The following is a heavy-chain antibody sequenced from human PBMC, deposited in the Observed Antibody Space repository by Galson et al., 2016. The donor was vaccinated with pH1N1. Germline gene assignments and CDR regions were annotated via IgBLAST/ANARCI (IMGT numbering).Heavy chain of an antibody. CDR1: GFTFRNYE. Sequence: SLRLSCAASGFTFRNYEMNWVRQAPGKGLEWVSYISGSGTTIYYADPVKGRFTISRDNAKNSLYLQMNSLRAEDTAVYYCARLWELPYFDSWGQGTLVTVSS. V-gene: IGHV3-48*03. CDR2: ISGSGTTI. D-gene: IGHD1-26*01. J-gene: IGHJ4*02. CDR3: ARLWELPYFDS.